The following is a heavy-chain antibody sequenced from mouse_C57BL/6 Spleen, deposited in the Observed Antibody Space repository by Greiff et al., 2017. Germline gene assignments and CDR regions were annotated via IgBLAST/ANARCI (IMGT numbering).Heavy chain of an antibody. CDR2: ISSGGDYI. J-gene: IGHJ2*01. CDR1: GFTFSSYA. D-gene: IGHD1-1*01. Sequence: EVQGVESGEGLVKPGGSLKLSCAASGFTFSSYAMSWVRQTPEKRLEWVAYISSGGDYIYYADTVKGRFTISRDNARNTLYLQMSSLKSEDTAMYYCTRVDTGSSYYFDYWGQGTTLTVSS. V-gene: IGHV5-9-1*02. CDR3: TRVDTGSSYYFDY.